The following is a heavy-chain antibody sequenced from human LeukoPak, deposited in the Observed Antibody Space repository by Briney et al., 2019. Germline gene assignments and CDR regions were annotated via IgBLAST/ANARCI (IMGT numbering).Heavy chain of an antibody. J-gene: IGHJ6*02. CDR3: ARMVDTAMAGPHYYYYGMDV. Sequence: GGSLRLSCAASGFTFSSYAMHWVRQAPGKGLEWVAVISYDGRNKYYADSVKGRFTISRDNSKNTLYLQMNSLRAEDTAVYYCARMVDTAMAGPHYYYYGMDVWGQGTTVTVSS. V-gene: IGHV3-30*04. CDR1: GFTFSSYA. D-gene: IGHD5-18*01. CDR2: ISYDGRNK.